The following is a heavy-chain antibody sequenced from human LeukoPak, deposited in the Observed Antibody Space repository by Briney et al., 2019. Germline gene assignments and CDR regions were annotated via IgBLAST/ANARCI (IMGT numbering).Heavy chain of an antibody. Sequence: ASVKDSCKASGYTFTSYYMHWVRQAAGQGLEWMGIINPSGGNTSDAHKFQDRVTMTREMPTSTVYMDLDGLTSEDTAVYYCAGESCSSSSCYFYMDVWGKGTTVTVSS. V-gene: IGHV1-46*01. D-gene: IGHD2-2*01. J-gene: IGHJ6*03. CDR3: AGESCSSSSCYFYMDV. CDR2: INPSGGNT. CDR1: GYTFTSYY.